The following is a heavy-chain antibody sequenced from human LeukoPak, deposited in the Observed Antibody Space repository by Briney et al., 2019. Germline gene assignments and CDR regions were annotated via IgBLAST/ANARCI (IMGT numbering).Heavy chain of an antibody. CDR1: GFVLNNYG. D-gene: IGHD1-26*01. Sequence: GGPLRLSCAASGFVLNNYGMHWVRQAPGKGLEWVAVIWTDGSKKSYADSVKGRFTFTRDNSKNMLYLQMDSLRADDTAVYYCARRSSGTSGLDYWGQGILVTVSS. CDR3: ARRSSGTSGLDY. CDR2: IWTDGSKK. J-gene: IGHJ4*02. V-gene: IGHV3-33*01.